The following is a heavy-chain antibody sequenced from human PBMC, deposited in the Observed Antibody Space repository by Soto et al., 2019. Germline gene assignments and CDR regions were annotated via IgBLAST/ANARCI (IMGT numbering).Heavy chain of an antibody. D-gene: IGHD2-2*02. J-gene: IGHJ3*02. Sequence: EVQLVESGGGLVQPGGSLRLSCAASGFTFSRFWMHWVRQAPGEGLVWVSQINDDGTITTYADSVKVRFTISRDNAENTVYLEINSLRNEDTAAYYCLTSRLRYRKDAFDIWGQGTMVTVSS. CDR2: INDDGTIT. CDR1: GFTFSRFW. V-gene: IGHV3-74*03. CDR3: LTSRLRYRKDAFDI.